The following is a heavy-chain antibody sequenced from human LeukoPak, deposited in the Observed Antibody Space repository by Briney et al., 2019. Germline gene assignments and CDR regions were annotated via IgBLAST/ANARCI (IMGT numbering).Heavy chain of an antibody. CDR3: ARDLDSSGWYYYYYYMDV. V-gene: IGHV1-2*02. D-gene: IGHD6-19*01. CDR2: INPNSGGT. Sequence: GASVKVSCKASGYTFTGYYMHWVRQAPGQGLEWMGWINPNSGGTNYAQKFQGRVTMTRDTSISTAYMKLSRLRSDDTAVYYCARDLDSSGWYYYYYYMDVWGKGTTVTVSS. CDR1: GYTFTGYY. J-gene: IGHJ6*03.